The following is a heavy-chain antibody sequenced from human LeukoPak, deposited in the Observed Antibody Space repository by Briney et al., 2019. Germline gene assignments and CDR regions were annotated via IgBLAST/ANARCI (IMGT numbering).Heavy chain of an antibody. V-gene: IGHV5-51*01. D-gene: IGHD6-19*01. Sequence: GESLKISCKGSGYSFTSYWIGWGRQMPGRGLGWVGIIYPADYENRLSPSFQGQVTISADKSISTAYLQWSSLKASGTAMYYCARRGCSNGWPPKYFDSWGQGTLVTVSS. CDR3: ARRGCSNGWPPKYFDS. J-gene: IGHJ4*02. CDR2: IYPADYEN. CDR1: GYSFTSYW.